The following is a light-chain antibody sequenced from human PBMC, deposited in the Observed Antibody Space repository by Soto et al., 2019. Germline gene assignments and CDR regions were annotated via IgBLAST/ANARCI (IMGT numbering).Light chain of an antibody. CDR2: GAS. CDR1: ESISTW. CDR3: QQYSRLWS. J-gene: IGKJ1*01. V-gene: IGKV1-5*03. Sequence: GDRVTITCRASESISTWLAWYQQKPGKATELLIYGASRLESGVPPRFSGDGSGTEFTLTISSLQRDDSGIYYCQQYSRLWSFGQGTKVDI.